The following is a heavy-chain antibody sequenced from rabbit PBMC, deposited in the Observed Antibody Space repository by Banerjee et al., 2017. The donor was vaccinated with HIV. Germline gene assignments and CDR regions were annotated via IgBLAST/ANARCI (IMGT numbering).Heavy chain of an antibody. J-gene: IGHJ4*01. CDR3: ARDLAGVIGWNFNL. Sequence: QEQLEESGGGLVKPEGSLTLSCKASGIDFRSYGLSWVRQAPGKGLEWIAYIYPDYGTADYASWVNGRFTISVDNAQNTVYLQMTSLTGADTATYFCARDLAGVIGWNFNLWGQGTLVTVS. CDR1: GIDFRSYG. CDR2: IYPDYGTA. D-gene: IGHD4-1*01. V-gene: IGHV1S47*01.